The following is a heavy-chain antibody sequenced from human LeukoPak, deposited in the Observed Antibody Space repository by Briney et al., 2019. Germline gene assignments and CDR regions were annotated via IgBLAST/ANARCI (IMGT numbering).Heavy chain of an antibody. CDR3: ARDSRPSYDSSGYYYPGDY. D-gene: IGHD3-22*01. Sequence: ASVKVSCEASGYTFTSYYMHWVRQAPGQGLEWMAIINPSGGSTSYAQKFQGRVTMTRDTSTSTVYMELSSLRSEDTAVYYCARDSRPSYDSSGYYYPGDYWGQGTLVTASS. J-gene: IGHJ4*02. V-gene: IGHV1-46*01. CDR2: INPSGGST. CDR1: GYTFTSYY.